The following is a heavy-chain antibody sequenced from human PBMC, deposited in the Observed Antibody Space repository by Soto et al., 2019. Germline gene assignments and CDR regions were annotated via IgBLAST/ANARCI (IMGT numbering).Heavy chain of an antibody. D-gene: IGHD2-15*01. CDR2: IIPIFGTA. V-gene: IGHV1-69*06. CDR3: ARDPIGAFDI. J-gene: IGHJ3*02. CDR1: GGTFSSYA. Sequence: ASVKVSCKASGGTFSSYAISWVRQAPGQGLEWMGGIIPIFGTANYAQKFQGRVTITADKSTSTAYMELSSLRSEDTAVHYCARDPIGAFDIWGQGTMVTVSS.